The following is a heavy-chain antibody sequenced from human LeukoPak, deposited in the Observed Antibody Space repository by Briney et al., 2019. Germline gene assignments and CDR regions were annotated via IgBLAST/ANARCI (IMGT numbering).Heavy chain of an antibody. CDR1: GFTFTTYW. Sequence: QPGGSLRLSCAASGFTFTTYWMTWVRQAPGKGLERVAKVKQDGSEKYYVDSVKGRFTISRDNAKNSLSLQMNSLRVEDTAVYFCARGDGYHRLWGQGTLVTVSS. CDR3: ARGDGYHRL. J-gene: IGHJ4*02. CDR2: VKQDGSEK. D-gene: IGHD5-24*01. V-gene: IGHV3-7*01.